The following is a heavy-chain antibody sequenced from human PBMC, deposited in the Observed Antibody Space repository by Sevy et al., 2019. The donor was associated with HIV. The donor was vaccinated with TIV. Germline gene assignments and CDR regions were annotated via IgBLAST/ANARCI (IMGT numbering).Heavy chain of an antibody. Sequence: SETLSLTCTVSGGSISSGDHYWSWMRQPPGKGLEWLGYIYNSGSAYYNPSLTSRVSISVDTSKKQFSLKLTSVTAAATAVYYCASLGGPGYFDSSGFWAYWGQGTLVTVSS. CDR3: ASLGGPGYFDSSGFWAY. J-gene: IGHJ4*02. V-gene: IGHV4-30-4*01. D-gene: IGHD3-22*01. CDR1: GGSISSGDHY. CDR2: IYNSGSA.